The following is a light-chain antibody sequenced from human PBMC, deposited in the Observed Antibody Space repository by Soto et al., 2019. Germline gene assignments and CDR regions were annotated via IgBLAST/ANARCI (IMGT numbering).Light chain of an antibody. CDR1: QSVSSSY. CDR2: GAS. CDR3: HQYGRSPRT. V-gene: IGKV3-20*01. J-gene: IGKJ5*01. Sequence: IVLTQSPGTLSFSPGERSTLSCRSSQSVSSSYLAWYQQRPGQAPRLLIYGASSRATGIPDRISGSGSGTDFTLTISRLEPEDFAVCSCHQYGRSPRTFGQGTRLEIK.